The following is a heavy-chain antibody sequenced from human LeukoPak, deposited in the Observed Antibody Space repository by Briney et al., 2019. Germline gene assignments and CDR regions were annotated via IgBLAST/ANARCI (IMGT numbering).Heavy chain of an antibody. Sequence: GASVKVSCKASGYTFTGYYMHWVRQAPGQGLEWMGWINPNSGGTNYAQKFQGRVTMTRDTSISTAYMELSRLRSDDTAVYYCAADYDILTENAFDIWGQGTMVTVSS. J-gene: IGHJ3*02. V-gene: IGHV1-2*02. CDR2: INPNSGGT. D-gene: IGHD3-9*01. CDR3: AADYDILTENAFDI. CDR1: GYTFTGYY.